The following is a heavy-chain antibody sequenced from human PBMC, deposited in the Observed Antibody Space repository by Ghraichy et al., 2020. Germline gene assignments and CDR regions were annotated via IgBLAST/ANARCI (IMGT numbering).Heavy chain of an antibody. D-gene: IGHD6-6*01. V-gene: IGHV4-59*01. CDR2: IYYSGST. CDR1: GGSISSYY. J-gene: IGHJ6*02. Sequence: SETRSLTCTVSGGSISSYYWSWIRQPPGKGLEWIGYIYYSGSTNYNPSLKSRVTISVDTSKNQFSLKLSSVTAADTAVYYCARATIAARPWGPLWYYYGMDVWGQGTTVTVSS. CDR3: ARATIAARPWGPLWYYYGMDV.